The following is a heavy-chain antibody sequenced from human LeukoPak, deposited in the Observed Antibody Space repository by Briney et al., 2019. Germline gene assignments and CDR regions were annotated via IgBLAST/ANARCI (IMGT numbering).Heavy chain of an antibody. CDR2: INPSGGST. J-gene: IGHJ5*02. Sequence: ASVKVSCKASGYTFTSYYMHWVRQAPGQGLEWMGIINPSGGSTSYAQKFQGRVTMTRDTSTSTVYMELSSLRSEDTAVYYCARDGAQSSRWRYYDLWSGYLNWFDPWGQGTLVTVSS. CDR3: ARDGAQSSRWRYYDLWSGYLNWFDP. V-gene: IGHV1-46*01. CDR1: GYTFTSYY. D-gene: IGHD3-3*01.